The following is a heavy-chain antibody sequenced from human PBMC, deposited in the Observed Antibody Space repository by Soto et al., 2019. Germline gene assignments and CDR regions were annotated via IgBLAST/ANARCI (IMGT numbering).Heavy chain of an antibody. CDR1: GGSISSSSYY. D-gene: IGHD3-22*01. J-gene: IGHJ4*02. Sequence: PSETLSLTCTVSGGSISSSSYYWGWIRQPPGKGLEWIGSISYSGSAYYNPSLKSRVTISVDTSKNQFSLKLSSVTAADTAVYYCASHSYDSSGYYYVPGVYWGQGTLVTVSS. V-gene: IGHV4-39*01. CDR3: ASHSYDSSGYYYVPGVY. CDR2: ISYSGSA.